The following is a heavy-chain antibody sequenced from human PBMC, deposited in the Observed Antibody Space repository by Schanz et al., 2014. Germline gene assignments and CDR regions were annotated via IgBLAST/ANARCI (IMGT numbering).Heavy chain of an antibody. V-gene: IGHV1-69*01. Sequence: SCKASLVTFSSYGISWVRQAPGQGLEWMGGIIPIFGTATYAKKFQGRVTITADESAGTADMELNRLRSDDTGVHYCEKAEGGTRWRPFGAYDTGGHGSLVDYF. J-gene: IGHJ1*01. CDR3: EKAEGGTRWRPFGAYDTGGHGSLVDYF. CDR1: LVTFSSYG. CDR2: IIPIFGTA. D-gene: IGHD2-8*02.